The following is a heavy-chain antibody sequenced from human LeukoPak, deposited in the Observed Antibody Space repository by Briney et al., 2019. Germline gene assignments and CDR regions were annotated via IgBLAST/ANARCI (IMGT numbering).Heavy chain of an antibody. CDR3: ASVYGSGSYPISTDAFDI. V-gene: IGHV1-46*04. CDR1: GYTFTSYY. D-gene: IGHD3-10*01. Sequence: GASVKVSCKASGYTFTSYYMHWLRQAPGQGLEWMGIINPSGGSTSYAQRLQGRVTMTRDTSTSTVYMELSSLKSEDTAVYYCASVYGSGSYPISTDAFDIWGQGTMVTVSS. J-gene: IGHJ3*02. CDR2: INPSGGST.